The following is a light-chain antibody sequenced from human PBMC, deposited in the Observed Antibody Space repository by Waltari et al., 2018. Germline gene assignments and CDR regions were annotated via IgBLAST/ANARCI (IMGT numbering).Light chain of an antibody. CDR1: SRDIGGYMY. Sequence: QSALTQPASVSGSPGQSITISCAGTSRDIGGYMYVSWYQQHPGKAPKLIIYDVTKRPSGVSNRFSGSKSGNTASLTISGRQAEDEGDYYCCSYAGTSTHVLFGGGTELTVL. CDR2: DVT. CDR3: CSYAGTSTHVL. V-gene: IGLV2-23*02. J-gene: IGLJ2*01.